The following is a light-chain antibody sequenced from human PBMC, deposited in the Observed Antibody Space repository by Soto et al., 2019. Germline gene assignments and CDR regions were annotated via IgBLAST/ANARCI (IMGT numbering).Light chain of an antibody. Sequence: DVVLTQSPLSLPVTLGQPASISCRSSQSLDYSDGNTYVNWFHQRPGQSPRRLIYKVSNRDSGVPDRFSGGGSGTDFTLKTSRVEAEDVGRYYCMQATHWPWTFGQGTKVEIK. CDR3: MQATHWPWT. CDR1: QSLDYSDGNTY. V-gene: IGKV2-30*01. J-gene: IGKJ1*01. CDR2: KVS.